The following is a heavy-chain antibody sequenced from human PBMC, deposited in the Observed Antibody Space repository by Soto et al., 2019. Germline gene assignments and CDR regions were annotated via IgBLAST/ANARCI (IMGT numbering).Heavy chain of an antibody. Sequence: QVQVVESGGDVVQPGRSLRLSCVGSGFTFISYDMHWVRQAPGKGLEWVGFISFDGSKKHYADSVEGRFTISRDNSKSTMYLEMSSLRPEDTAVYYCTKVDVWGPGTAVNVSS. CDR2: ISFDGSKK. V-gene: IGHV3-30-3*02. CDR3: TKVDV. J-gene: IGHJ6*01. CDR1: GFTFISYD.